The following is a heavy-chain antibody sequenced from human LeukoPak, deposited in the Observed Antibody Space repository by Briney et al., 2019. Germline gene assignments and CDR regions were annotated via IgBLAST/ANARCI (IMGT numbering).Heavy chain of an antibody. CDR1: GASISFYY. J-gene: IGHJ3*02. CDR3: ALDSSGWSADSSDI. V-gene: IGHV4-59*01. D-gene: IGHD6-13*01. CDR2: IYYSGST. Sequence: SGTVSLTCTVSGASISFYYWSWIRQPPGKGLEWIGYIYYSGSTKYNPSLKSRVTMSIDTSKNQFSLNLKSVTAADTAVYYCALDSSGWSADSSDIWGHGTMVSVSS.